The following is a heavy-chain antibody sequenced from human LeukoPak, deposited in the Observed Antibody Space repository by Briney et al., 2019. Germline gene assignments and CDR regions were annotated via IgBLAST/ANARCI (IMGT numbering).Heavy chain of an antibody. CDR1: GFSFSTYA. J-gene: IGHJ4*02. CDR3: AKRTDNWNIGGPFDY. Sequence: GGSLRLSCAASGFSFSTYAMSWVRQAPGKGLEWVSAIRDSGGSTYYADSVKARFTVSRDNSKSTLFLQMNSLRVEDTAIYYCAKRTDNWNIGGPFDYWGQGTLVTVSS. V-gene: IGHV3-23*01. D-gene: IGHD1/OR15-1a*01. CDR2: IRDSGGST.